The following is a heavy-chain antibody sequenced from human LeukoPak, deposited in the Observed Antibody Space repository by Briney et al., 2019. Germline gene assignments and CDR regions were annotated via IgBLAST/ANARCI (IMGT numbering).Heavy chain of an antibody. D-gene: IGHD3-22*01. J-gene: IGHJ5*01. V-gene: IGHV3-23*01. CDR2: MCGTAGCT. CDR1: GFTFYMYA. Sequence: GGSLRLSCQASGFTFYMYAMSWVRQAPGKGLEWVASMCGTAGCTFYPDSVKGRFTISRDNSKNVLYLRMNSLTAEDTAVYYCAKDRPNFHENSGHYYRRDGDSWGQGTLVTVSS. CDR3: AKDRPNFHENSGHYYRRDGDS.